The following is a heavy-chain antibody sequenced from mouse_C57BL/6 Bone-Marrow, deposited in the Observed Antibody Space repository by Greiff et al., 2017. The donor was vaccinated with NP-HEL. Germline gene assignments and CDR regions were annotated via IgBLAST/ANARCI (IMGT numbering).Heavy chain of an antibody. CDR3: ARSPAYSNYSWFAY. CDR2: INPYNGGT. Sequence: EVQLQQSGPVLVKPGASVKMSCKASGYTFTDYYMNWVKQSHGKSLEWIGVINPYNGGTSYNQKFKGKATLTVDKSSSTANMELNSLTSEDSAVYYCARSPAYSNYSWFAYWGQGTLVTVSA. J-gene: IGHJ3*01. D-gene: IGHD2-5*01. V-gene: IGHV1-19*01. CDR1: GYTFTDYY.